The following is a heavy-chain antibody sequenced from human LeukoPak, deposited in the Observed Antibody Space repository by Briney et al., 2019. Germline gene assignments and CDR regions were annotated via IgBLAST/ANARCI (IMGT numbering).Heavy chain of an antibody. CDR3: ARGRGRAAAGTVAFQH. D-gene: IGHD6-13*01. V-gene: IGHV4-34*01. J-gene: IGHJ1*01. CDR2: INHSGST. CDR1: GGSFSGYY. Sequence: SETLSLTCAVYGGSFSGYYWSWIRQPPGKGLEWIGEINHSGSTNYNPSLKSRVTISVDTSKNQFSLKLSSVTAADTAVYYCARGRGRAAAGTVAFQHWGQGTLVTVSS.